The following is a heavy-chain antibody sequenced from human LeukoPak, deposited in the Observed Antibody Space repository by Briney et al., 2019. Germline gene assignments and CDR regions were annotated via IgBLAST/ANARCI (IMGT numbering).Heavy chain of an antibody. CDR1: GGTFSSYA. V-gene: IGHV1-69*05. CDR3: ARGHRKVVRRPDAFDI. CDR2: IIPIFGTA. D-gene: IGHD1-14*01. J-gene: IGHJ3*02. Sequence: ASVKVSCKASGGTFSSYAISWVRQAPGQGLEWMGGIIPIFGTANYAQKFQGRVTITTDESTSTAYMELSSLRSEDTAVYYCARGHRKVVRRPDAFDIWGQGTMVTVSS.